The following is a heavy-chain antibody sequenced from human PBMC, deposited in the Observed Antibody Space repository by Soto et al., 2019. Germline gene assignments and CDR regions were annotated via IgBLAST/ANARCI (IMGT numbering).Heavy chain of an antibody. Sequence: EVQLLESGGGLVQPGGSLRLSCAASGFTFSSYAMSWVRQAPGKGLEWVSAISGSGGSTYYADSVKGRFTISRDNSKNSLYLQMNSLRAEDTAVYYCAKDSPYYDFWSGQGWFDPWGQGTLGTVSS. D-gene: IGHD3-3*01. V-gene: IGHV3-23*01. CDR2: ISGSGGST. CDR3: AKDSPYYDFWSGQGWFDP. J-gene: IGHJ5*02. CDR1: GFTFSSYA.